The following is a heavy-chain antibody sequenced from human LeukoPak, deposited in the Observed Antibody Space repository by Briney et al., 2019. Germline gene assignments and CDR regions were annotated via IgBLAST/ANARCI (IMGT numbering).Heavy chain of an antibody. CDR2: FDDRSDRKGAATT. D-gene: IGHD1-1*01. CDR1: GFHFSDYS. CDR3: ARDDNWGFDY. Sequence: PGGSLRLSCAVSGFHFSDYSMNWVRQAPGKGLEWISYFDDRSDRKGAATTSYADSVKGRFTISRDAAKNYLFLQMNSLTAKDTAVYYCARDDNWGFDYWGQGTLVTVSS. V-gene: IGHV3-48*04. J-gene: IGHJ4*02.